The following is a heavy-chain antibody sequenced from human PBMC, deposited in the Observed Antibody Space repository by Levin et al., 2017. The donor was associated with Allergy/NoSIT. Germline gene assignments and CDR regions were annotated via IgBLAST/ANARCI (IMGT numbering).Heavy chain of an antibody. CDR3: VRWSRVATAVVYYYGMDV. Sequence: GESLKISCAASGFTFSSYDIHWVRQAPGKGLEWVAIVSYDGSNKYYVDSVKGRFTISRDNSKNTLYLQMNSLIGDDTAVYYCVRWSRVATAVVYYYGMDVWGQGTTVTVSS. CDR1: GFTFSSYD. J-gene: IGHJ6*02. V-gene: IGHV3-33*01. CDR2: VSYDGSNK. D-gene: IGHD2-21*02.